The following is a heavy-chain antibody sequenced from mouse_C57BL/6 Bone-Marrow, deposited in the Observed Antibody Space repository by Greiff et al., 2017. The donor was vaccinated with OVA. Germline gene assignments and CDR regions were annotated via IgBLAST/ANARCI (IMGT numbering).Heavy chain of an antibody. CDR2: IDPENGDT. V-gene: IGHV14-4*01. CDR3: TTGRNYSNPYYAMDY. CDR1: GFNIKDDY. J-gene: IGHJ4*01. Sequence: VQLQQSGAELVRPGASVKLSCTASGFNIKDDYMHWVKQRPEQGLEWIGWIDPENGDTEYASKFQGKATITADTSSNTAYLQLSSLTSEDTAVYYCTTGRNYSNPYYAMDYWGQGTSVTVSS. D-gene: IGHD2-5*01.